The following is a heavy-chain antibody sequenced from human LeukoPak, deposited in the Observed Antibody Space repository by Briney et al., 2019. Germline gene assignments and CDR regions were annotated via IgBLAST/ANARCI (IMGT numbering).Heavy chain of an antibody. CDR2: IIPIFGTA. V-gene: IGHV1-69*05. D-gene: IGHD1-26*01. Sequence: SVKVSCKASGGTFSSYAISWVRQAPGQGLEWMGRIIPIFGTANYAQKFQGRVTITTDESTCTAYMELSSLRSEDTAVYYCARGTHSGSYRDYWGQGTLVTVSS. CDR3: ARGTHSGSYRDY. CDR1: GGTFSSYA. J-gene: IGHJ4*02.